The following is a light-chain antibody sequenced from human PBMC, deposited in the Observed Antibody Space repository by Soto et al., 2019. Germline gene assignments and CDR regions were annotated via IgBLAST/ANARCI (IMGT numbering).Light chain of an antibody. CDR1: QSVSRY. Sequence: EIVLTQSPATLSLSPGERATLSCRASQSVSRYLAWYHQKPGQAPRLLIYDASNRATGIPARFSGSGSGTDFTLTISSLEPEDFAVYYCQQRSNWPPAITFGQGTRLEIK. V-gene: IGKV3-11*01. CDR2: DAS. CDR3: QQRSNWPPAIT. J-gene: IGKJ5*01.